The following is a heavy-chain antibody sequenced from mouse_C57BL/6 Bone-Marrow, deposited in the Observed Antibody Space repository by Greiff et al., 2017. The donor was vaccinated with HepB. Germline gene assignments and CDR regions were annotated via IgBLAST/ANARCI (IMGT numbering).Heavy chain of an antibody. V-gene: IGHV1-52*01. CDR1: GYTFTSYW. CDR3: GRRGFYSDYVGGFAY. Sequence: VQLQQPGAELVRPGSSVKLSCKASGYTFTSYWMHWVKQRPIQGLEWIGNIDPSDSETHYNQKFKDKDTLTVDKSSSTAYMQLSSLTSENSAVYYCGRRGFYSDYVGGFAYWGQGTLVTVSA. D-gene: IGHD2-13*01. CDR2: IDPSDSET. J-gene: IGHJ3*01.